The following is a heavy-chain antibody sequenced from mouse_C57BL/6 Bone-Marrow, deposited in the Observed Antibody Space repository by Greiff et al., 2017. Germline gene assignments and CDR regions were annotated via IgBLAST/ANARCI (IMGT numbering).Heavy chain of an antibody. J-gene: IGHJ3*01. CDR2: IYPGNSDT. CDR1: GYTFTSYW. Sequence: VQLKESGTVLARPGASVKMSCKTSGYTFTSYWMHWVKQRPGQGLEWIGAIYPGNSDTSYNQKFTGKAKLTAVTSASTAYMELRSLTNEDSAVYYCRGGFAYWGQGTLVTVSA. V-gene: IGHV1-5*01. CDR3: RGGFAY.